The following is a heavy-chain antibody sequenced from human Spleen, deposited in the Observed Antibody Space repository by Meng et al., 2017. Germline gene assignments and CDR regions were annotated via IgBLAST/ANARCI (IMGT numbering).Heavy chain of an antibody. CDR1: GFTFSSYG. D-gene: IGHD6-13*01. CDR3: ARGTGYSSSWWVHYYGMDV. V-gene: IGHV3-33*01. CDR2: IWYDGSNK. J-gene: IGHJ6*02. Sequence: GESLKISCAASGFTFSSYGMHWVRQAPGKGLEWVAVIWYDGSNKYYADSVKGRFTISRDNSKNTLYLQMNSLRAEDTAVYYCARGTGYSSSWWVHYYGMDVWGQGTTVTVSS.